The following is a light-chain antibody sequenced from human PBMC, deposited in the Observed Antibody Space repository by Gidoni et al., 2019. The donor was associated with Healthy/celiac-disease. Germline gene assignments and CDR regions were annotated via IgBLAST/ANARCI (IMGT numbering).Light chain of an antibody. V-gene: IGLV2-14*01. J-gene: IGLJ2*01. Sequence: QSALTQPASVSGSPGQSITISCTGTRRYVGGYNYVYWYQQHPGKAPKLMIYEVSNRPSGVSNRFSGSKSGNTASLTISGLQAEDEADYYCSSYTSSSTRVFGGGTKLTVL. CDR1: RRYVGGYNY. CDR2: EVS. CDR3: SSYTSSSTRV.